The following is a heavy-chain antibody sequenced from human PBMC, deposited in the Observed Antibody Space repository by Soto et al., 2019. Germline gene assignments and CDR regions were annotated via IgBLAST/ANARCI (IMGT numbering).Heavy chain of an antibody. V-gene: IGHV4-39*01. J-gene: IGHJ6*02. CDR3: ARLHGYCISTSCYGYYGMDV. D-gene: IGHD2-2*01. Sequence: SETLSLTCTVSGGSFSSSSYYWGWIRQPPGKGLEWIGSISYSGSTYYNPSLKSRVTMSVDTSKNRFSLKLSSVTAADTAVYYCARLHGYCISTSCYGYYGMDVWGQGTTVTVS. CDR1: GGSFSSSSYY. CDR2: ISYSGST.